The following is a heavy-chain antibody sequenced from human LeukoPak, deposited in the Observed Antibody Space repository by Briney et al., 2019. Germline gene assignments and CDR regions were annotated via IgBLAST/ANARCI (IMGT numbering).Heavy chain of an antibody. Sequence: SETLSLTCAVSGGSISSSNWWSWVRQPPGKGLEWIGEIYHSGSTNYNPSLKSRVTISVDTSKNQFSLKLSSVTAADTAVYYCAREPTAEGYSSSWYLDYWGQGTLVTVSS. V-gene: IGHV4-4*02. J-gene: IGHJ4*02. CDR1: GGSISSSNW. D-gene: IGHD6-13*01. CDR3: AREPTAEGYSSSWYLDY. CDR2: IYHSGST.